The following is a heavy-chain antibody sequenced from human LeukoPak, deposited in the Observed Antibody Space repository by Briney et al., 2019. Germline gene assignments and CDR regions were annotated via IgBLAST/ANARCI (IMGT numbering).Heavy chain of an antibody. CDR2: LIGSSGAT. D-gene: IGHD5-12*01. CDR3: AKGAYDYIEIAYFDY. Sequence: PGGSLRLSCAASGFTFSNYAMNWVRQAPGKGLEWVAVLIGSSGATDYADSVKGRFTISRDNSKSTLFLQMNSLRAEDTAIYYCAKGAYDYIEIAYFDYWGQGALVTVSS. J-gene: IGHJ4*02. CDR1: GFTFSNYA. V-gene: IGHV3-23*01.